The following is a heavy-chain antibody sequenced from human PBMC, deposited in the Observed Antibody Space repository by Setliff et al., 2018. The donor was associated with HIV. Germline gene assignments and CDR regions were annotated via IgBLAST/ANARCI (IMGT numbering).Heavy chain of an antibody. CDR3: ARVVDRDYDFWSAYEY. CDR2: IIPKSGET. CDR1: GYTFTAHH. Sequence: GASVKVSCKSSGYTFTAHHIHWVRQAPGQGPEWMGWIIPKSGETSYAEKFRGRVTMTRDTSLGTAYMELSWLTSDDTAVYYCARVVDRDYDFWSAYEYWGQGTMVTVSS. V-gene: IGHV1-2*02. J-gene: IGHJ4*02. D-gene: IGHD3-3*01.